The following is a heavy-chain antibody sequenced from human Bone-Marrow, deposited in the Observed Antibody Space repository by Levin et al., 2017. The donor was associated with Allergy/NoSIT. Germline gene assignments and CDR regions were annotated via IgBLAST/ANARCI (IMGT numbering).Heavy chain of an antibody. Sequence: PGGSLRLSCAASGFTFSDYWMHWVRQVPGKGLEWVSRINSDGNNIVYAASVKGRFRISRDNAKNTLYVQMNSLGAEDTAIYYCARGDVRLRIVAHAFDLWGQGTMVTVSS. D-gene: IGHD5-12*01. J-gene: IGHJ3*01. CDR3: ARGDVRLRIVAHAFDL. CDR2: INSDGNNI. CDR1: GFTFSDYW. V-gene: IGHV3-74*01.